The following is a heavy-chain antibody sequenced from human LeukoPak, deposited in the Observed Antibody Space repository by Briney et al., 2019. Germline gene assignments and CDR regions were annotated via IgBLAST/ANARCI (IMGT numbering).Heavy chain of an antibody. V-gene: IGHV1-18*01. CDR1: SDTFTSYG. CDR3: ARDVWSGVYGDYASGY. J-gene: IGHJ4*02. CDR2: ISPYNGAT. Sequence: ASVKVSCTASSDTFTSYGISWVRQAPGQGLEWMGWISPYNGATKSAQKFQGRVTMTRDTSISTAYMELSRLRSDDTAVYYCARDVWSGVYGDYASGYWGQGTLVTVSS. D-gene: IGHD4-17*01.